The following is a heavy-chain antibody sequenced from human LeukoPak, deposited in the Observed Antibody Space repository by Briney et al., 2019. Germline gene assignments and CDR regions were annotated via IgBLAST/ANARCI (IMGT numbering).Heavy chain of an antibody. CDR2: ISSSSSYI. V-gene: IGHV3-21*01. D-gene: IGHD3-22*01. J-gene: IGHJ3*02. Sequence: GGSLRLSCAASGFTFSSYGMNWVRQAPGKGLEWVSSISSSSSYIYYADSVKGRFTISRDNAKNSLYLQMNSLRAEDTAVYCCARGFTYYYDSSGYVDAFDIWGQGTMVTVSS. CDR1: GFTFSSYG. CDR3: ARGFTYYYDSSGYVDAFDI.